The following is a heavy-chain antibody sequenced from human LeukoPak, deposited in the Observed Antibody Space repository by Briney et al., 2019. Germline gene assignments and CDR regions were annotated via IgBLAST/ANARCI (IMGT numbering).Heavy chain of an antibody. CDR1: GFTFSTYW. Sequence: GGSLRLSCAASGFTFSTYWMHWVRQAPGKGLVWVSRIKNDGSSTNYADSVKGRFTISRDNAKNTLYLQMNSLRAEDTAVYYCAREPAVAGNWFDPWGQGTLVTVSS. D-gene: IGHD6-19*01. CDR3: AREPAVAGNWFDP. J-gene: IGHJ5*02. CDR2: IKNDGSST. V-gene: IGHV3-74*01.